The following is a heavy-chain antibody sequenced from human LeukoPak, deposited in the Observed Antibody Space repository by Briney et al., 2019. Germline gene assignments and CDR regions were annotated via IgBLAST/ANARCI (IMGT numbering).Heavy chain of an antibody. J-gene: IGHJ4*02. CDR1: GFTFSTYA. D-gene: IGHD3-10*01. CDR2: ISASGGST. Sequence: GGSLRLSCAASGFTFSTYAMSWVRQAPGKGLEWVSVISASGGSTYYADSVKGRFTISRDNSKNTLYLQMNSLRAEDTAVYYCAKDLLRKEYYFDYWGQGTLVTVSS. V-gene: IGHV3-23*01. CDR3: AKDLLRKEYYFDY.